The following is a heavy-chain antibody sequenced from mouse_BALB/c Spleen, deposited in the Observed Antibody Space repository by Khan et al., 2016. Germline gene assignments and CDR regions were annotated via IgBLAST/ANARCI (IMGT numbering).Heavy chain of an antibody. Sequence: EVQLQESGPGLVKPSQSLSLTCTVTGYSITSDYAWNWIRQFPGNRLEWMGYISYSGNTSYNPSLKSRISITRDTSKNPFFLQLNSVTSEDTATYYCARSDYGDKDAMDYWGQGTSVTVSS. CDR1: GYSITSDYA. CDR2: ISYSGNT. J-gene: IGHJ4*01. V-gene: IGHV3-2*02. D-gene: IGHD1-1*01. CDR3: ARSDYGDKDAMDY.